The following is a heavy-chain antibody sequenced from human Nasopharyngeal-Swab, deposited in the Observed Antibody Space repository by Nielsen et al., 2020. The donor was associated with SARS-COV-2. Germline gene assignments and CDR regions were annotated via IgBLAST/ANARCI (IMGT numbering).Heavy chain of an antibody. CDR2: IYHSGST. CDR1: GGSISSSNW. V-gene: IGHV4-4*02. CDR3: ARDGGGYTGWFDP. D-gene: IGHD5-18*01. J-gene: IGHJ5*02. Sequence: SETLSLTCAVSGGSISSSNWWSWVRQPPGKGLEWIGEIYHSGSTNYNPSLKSRVTISVDKSKNQFSLKLSSVTAADTAVYYCARDGGGYTGWFDPWGQGTLVTVSS.